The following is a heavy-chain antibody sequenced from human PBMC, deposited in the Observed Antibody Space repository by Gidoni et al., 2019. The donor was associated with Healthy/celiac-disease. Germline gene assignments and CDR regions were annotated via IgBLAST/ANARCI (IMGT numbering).Heavy chain of an antibody. V-gene: IGHV4-39*07. Sequence: QVQLQESGPGLVKPSETLSLTCTVSGGSFSSSNYYWGWVRRPPGKGLEWIGNIYYSGSTYYNPSLKSRVSISIDTSKNQFSLKLSSVTAADTAVYYCARTYTVTASPDYWGQGTLVTVSS. CDR2: IYYSGST. CDR3: ARTYTVTASPDY. CDR1: GGSFSSSNYY. D-gene: IGHD2-21*02. J-gene: IGHJ4*02.